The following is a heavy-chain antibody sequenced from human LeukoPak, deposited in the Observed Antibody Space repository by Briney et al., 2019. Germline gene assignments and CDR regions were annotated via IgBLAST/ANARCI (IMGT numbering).Heavy chain of an antibody. D-gene: IGHD5-24*01. V-gene: IGHV3-7*01. J-gene: IGHJ4*02. Sequence: GGSLRLSCAASGFTFSSYAMSWVRQAPGKGLEWVANIKQDESEKYYVDSVKGRFTISRDNAKNSLYLQMNSLRAEDTAVYCCARDRDGPDYWGQGTLVTVSS. CDR2: IKQDESEK. CDR3: ARDRDGPDY. CDR1: GFTFSSYA.